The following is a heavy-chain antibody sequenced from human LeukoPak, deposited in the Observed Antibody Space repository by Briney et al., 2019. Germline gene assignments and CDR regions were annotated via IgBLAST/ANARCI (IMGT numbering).Heavy chain of an antibody. CDR1: GFTFSSYS. Sequence: GGSLRLSCAASGFTFSSYSMNWVRQAPGKGLEWVSYISSNSNLIYYADSVKGRFTISRDNAKNSLYLQMNSLRDEDTAVYCCARDGYKTYGMDVWGQGTTVTVSS. J-gene: IGHJ6*02. CDR3: ARDGYKTYGMDV. CDR2: ISSNSNLI. V-gene: IGHV3-48*02. D-gene: IGHD5-24*01.